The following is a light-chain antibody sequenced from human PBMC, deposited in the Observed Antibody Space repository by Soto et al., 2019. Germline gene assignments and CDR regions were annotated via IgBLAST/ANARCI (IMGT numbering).Light chain of an antibody. CDR2: AAS. CDR3: QLSYSTPRA. J-gene: IGKJ1*01. CDR1: QSISSY. V-gene: IGKV1-39*01. Sequence: DIQMTQSPSSLSASVGDRVTITCRASQSISSYLNWYQQKPGKAPKLLIYAASSLQSGVPSRFSGSGSGTDFTLTISSLQPEDFATYYCQLSYSTPRACGLGTMVEIK.